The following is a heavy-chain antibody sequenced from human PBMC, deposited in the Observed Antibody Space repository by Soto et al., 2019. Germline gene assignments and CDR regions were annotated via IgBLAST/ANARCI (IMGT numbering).Heavy chain of an antibody. J-gene: IGHJ1*01. CDR1: GYTFTSYA. V-gene: IGHV1-3*01. CDR3: ATTDIFGVVIGYFQH. D-gene: IGHD3-3*01. Sequence: QVQLVQSGAEVKKPGASVKVSCKASGYTFTSYAMHWVRQAPGQRLEWMGWINAGNGNTKYSQKFQGRVTITRDTSASTDYMELSSVRSEDTAVYYCATTDIFGVVIGYFQHWGQGTLVTVSS. CDR2: INAGNGNT.